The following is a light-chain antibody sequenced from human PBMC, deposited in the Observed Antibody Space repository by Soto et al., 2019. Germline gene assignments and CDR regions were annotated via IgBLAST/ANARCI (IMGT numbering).Light chain of an antibody. CDR3: QQYGSSVWT. Sequence: EIVLTQSPVTLSLSPGERATLSCRASQSVSNQLAWYQQKPGQAPRLLIYDASRRVTGIPPRFSGSGSGTDFTLTIRRLEPEDFAVYYCQQYGSSVWTFGQGTKVDIK. J-gene: IGKJ1*01. CDR2: DAS. CDR1: QSVSNQ. V-gene: IGKV3-20*01.